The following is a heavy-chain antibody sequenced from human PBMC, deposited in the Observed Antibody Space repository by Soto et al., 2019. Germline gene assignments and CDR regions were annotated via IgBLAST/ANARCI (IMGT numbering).Heavy chain of an antibody. D-gene: IGHD6-19*01. V-gene: IGHV4-59*01. CDR3: AWLSYSSGWASYYFDY. CDR2: IYYSGST. J-gene: IGHJ4*02. Sequence: SETLSLTCTVSGGSISSYYWSWIRQPPGKGLEWIGYIYYSGSTNYNPSLKSRVTISADTSKNQFSLKLTSVTAADTAVYYCAWLSYSSGWASYYFDYWGQGTLVTVSS. CDR1: GGSISSYY.